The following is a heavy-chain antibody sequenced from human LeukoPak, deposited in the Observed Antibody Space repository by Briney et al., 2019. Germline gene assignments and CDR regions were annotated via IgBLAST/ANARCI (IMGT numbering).Heavy chain of an antibody. D-gene: IGHD4-17*01. V-gene: IGHV3-23*01. CDR1: GFTFSSYA. CDR2: VTSRGVGT. J-gene: IGHJ4*01. CDR3: ASDPNGDYVGALGY. Sequence: GGSLRLSCTDSGFTFSSYALAWVRQAPGKGLEWVAAVTSRGVGTHYADSVKGRFTISRDNSKNTIYLQMNSLRAEDTAIYYCASDPNGDYVGALGYWGRGTLVTVSS.